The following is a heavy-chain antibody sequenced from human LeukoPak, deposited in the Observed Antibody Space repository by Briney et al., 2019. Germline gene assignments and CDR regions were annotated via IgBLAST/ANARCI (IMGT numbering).Heavy chain of an antibody. CDR2: ISSSGSAI. CDR3: ARDLGIRLRYFDRFAGDAFDI. J-gene: IGHJ3*02. V-gene: IGHV3-11*04. D-gene: IGHD3-9*01. Sequence: GGSLRLSCAASGFTFSDYYMSRIRQAPGKGLEWVSYISSSGSAIYYADSVKGRFTISRDNAKNSLYLQMNSLRAEDTAVYYCARDLGIRLRYFDRFAGDAFDIWGQGTMVTVSS. CDR1: GFTFSDYY.